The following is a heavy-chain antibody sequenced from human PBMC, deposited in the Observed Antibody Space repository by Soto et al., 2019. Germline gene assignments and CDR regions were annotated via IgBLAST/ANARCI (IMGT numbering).Heavy chain of an antibody. J-gene: IGHJ6*02. V-gene: IGHV4-34*01. CDR1: GESFSGYC. Sequence: PSETLSLTCVVSGESFSGYCWSWSRQTPGMGLEWIGEVDHRGSTTYNPSLKNRASISIDSSKNLFSLELTSVTAADTALYFCARYEYGNSLYGVDVWGQGTRVTVSS. CDR3: ARYEYGNSLYGVDV. CDR2: VDHRGST. D-gene: IGHD1-7*01.